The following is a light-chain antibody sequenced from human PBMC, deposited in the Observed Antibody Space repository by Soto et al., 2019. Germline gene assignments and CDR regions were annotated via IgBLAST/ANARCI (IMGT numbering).Light chain of an antibody. J-gene: IGKJ4*01. V-gene: IGKV1-5*03. Sequence: DIQMTQSPSTLSASVGDRVTITCRASQSISTWLAWYQQKPGKAPKLLIYKASSLEGGVPSRFSGSGSVTEFNITISSLQPDDFATYYCQQYKAYPLTFGGGTTVDIK. CDR1: QSISTW. CDR3: QQYKAYPLT. CDR2: KAS.